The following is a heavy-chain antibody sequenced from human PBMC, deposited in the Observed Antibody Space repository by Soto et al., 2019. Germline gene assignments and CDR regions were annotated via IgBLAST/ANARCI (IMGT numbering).Heavy chain of an antibody. CDR2: IYYSGST. CDR1: GGSISSYY. J-gene: IGHJ3*02. D-gene: IGHD2-15*01. Sequence: PSETLSLTCTVSGGSISSYYWSWIRQPPGKGLEWIGYIYYSGSTNYNPSLKSRVTISVDTSKNRFSLKLSSVTAADTAVYYCAREGLGYCSGGSCALDAFDIWGQGTMVTVSS. CDR3: AREGLGYCSGGSCALDAFDI. V-gene: IGHV4-59*12.